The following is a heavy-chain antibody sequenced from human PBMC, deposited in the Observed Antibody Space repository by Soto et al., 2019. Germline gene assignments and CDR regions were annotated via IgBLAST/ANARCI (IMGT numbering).Heavy chain of an antibody. CDR2: INPSGGST. J-gene: IGHJ6*03. Sequence: ASVKVSCKASGYTFTSYYMHWVRQAPGQGLEWMGIINPSGGSTSYAQKFQGRVTMTRDTSTSTVYMELSSLRSEDTAVYYCARDLGYCSSTSCPHYYYYYYYMDVWGKGTTVTVSS. D-gene: IGHD2-2*01. V-gene: IGHV1-46*03. CDR1: GYTFTSYY. CDR3: ARDLGYCSSTSCPHYYYYYYYMDV.